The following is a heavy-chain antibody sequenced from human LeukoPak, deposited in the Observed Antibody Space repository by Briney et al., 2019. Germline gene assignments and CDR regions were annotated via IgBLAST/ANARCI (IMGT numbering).Heavy chain of an antibody. CDR1: GSILTELS. V-gene: IGHV1-24*01. CDR2: FDPEAGET. Sequence: ASVTVSCKVSGSILTELSMHWVRQAPGKGLEWMGGFDPEAGETIYAQKFQGRVTMTEDTSTDTAYMELSSLRSEDTAVYDCATATMVRGLKDAFDIWGQGTMVTVSS. D-gene: IGHD3-10*01. J-gene: IGHJ3*02. CDR3: ATATMVRGLKDAFDI.